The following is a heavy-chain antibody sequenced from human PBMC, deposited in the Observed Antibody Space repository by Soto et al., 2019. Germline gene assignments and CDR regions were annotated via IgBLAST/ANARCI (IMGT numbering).Heavy chain of an antibody. CDR2: IYYSGST. V-gene: IGHV4-39*01. J-gene: IGHJ3*02. Sequence: PSETLSLTCTVSGGSISSSSYYWGWIRQPPGKGLEWIGSIYYSGSTYYNPSLKSRVTISVDTSKNQFSLKLSSVTAADTAVYYCATLDGHISAADPDAFDIWGQGTMVTVSS. CDR3: ATLDGHISAADPDAFDI. CDR1: GGSISSSSYY. D-gene: IGHD6-13*01.